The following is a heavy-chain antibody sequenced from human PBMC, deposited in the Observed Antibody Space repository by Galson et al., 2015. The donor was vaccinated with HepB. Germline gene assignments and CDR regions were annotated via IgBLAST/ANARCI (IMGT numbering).Heavy chain of an antibody. D-gene: IGHD6-19*01. CDR1: GFTFSSYG. Sequence: SLRLSCAASGFTFSSYGMHWVRQAPGKGLEWVAVIWYDGSNKYYADSVKGRFTISRDNSKNTLYLQMNSLRAEDTAAYYCAREGFGLSSGWYDNWFDPWGQGTLVTVSS. V-gene: IGHV3-33*08. CDR3: AREGFGLSSGWYDNWFDP. CDR2: IWYDGSNK. J-gene: IGHJ5*02.